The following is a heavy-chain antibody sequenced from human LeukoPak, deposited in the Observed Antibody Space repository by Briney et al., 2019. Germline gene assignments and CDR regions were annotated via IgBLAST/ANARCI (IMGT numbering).Heavy chain of an antibody. CDR2: IKTDASEK. Sequence: PGGSLRLSCEPSGFIFSNCWMTWVRQAPGKGLEWVANIKTDASEKYYADSVKGRFTISRDNAKNSLYLQMNSLRAEDTAVYYCARADDSSGYYDYWGQGTLVTVSS. V-gene: IGHV3-7*01. CDR3: ARADDSSGYYDY. D-gene: IGHD3-22*01. J-gene: IGHJ4*02. CDR1: GFIFSNCW.